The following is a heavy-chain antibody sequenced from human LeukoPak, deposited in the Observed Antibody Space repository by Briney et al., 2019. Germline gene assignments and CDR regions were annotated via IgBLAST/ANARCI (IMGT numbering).Heavy chain of an antibody. CDR2: ISAYNGNT. Sequence: ASVKVSCKASGYTFTSYGISWVRQAPGQGLEWMGWISAYNGNTNYAQKLQGRVTMTTDTSTSTAYMELRSLRSDDTAVYHCARERIQLWYPSYYYYGMDVWGKGTTVTVSS. CDR1: GYTFTSYG. V-gene: IGHV1-18*04. J-gene: IGHJ6*04. CDR3: ARERIQLWYPSYYYYGMDV. D-gene: IGHD5-18*01.